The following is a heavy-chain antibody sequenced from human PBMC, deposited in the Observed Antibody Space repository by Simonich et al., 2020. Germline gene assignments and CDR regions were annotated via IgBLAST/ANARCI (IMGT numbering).Heavy chain of an antibody. CDR2: ISEDERNK. CDR1: GFTFSSYA. D-gene: IGHD2-21*02. Sequence: QVQLVESGGGVVQPGRSLRLSCAASGFTFSSYAMHWVRKTPGKGLEWVEVISEDERNKYYADSVKGRFTISRDNSKNPLYLQMNSLRAEDTAVYYCARDGERYCGGDCYSYFDYWGQGTLVTVSS. V-gene: IGHV3-30*07. CDR3: ARDGERYCGGDCYSYFDY. J-gene: IGHJ4*02.